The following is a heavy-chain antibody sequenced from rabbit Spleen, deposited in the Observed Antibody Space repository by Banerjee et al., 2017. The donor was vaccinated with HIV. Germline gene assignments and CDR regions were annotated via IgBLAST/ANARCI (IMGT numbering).Heavy chain of an antibody. Sequence: QEQLVESGGGLVKPEGSLTLTCTASGFSFSSGYWIYWVRQAPGKGLEFIACIDAGSSGSTYYATWAKGRFTVSKTSSTTVTLQMTGLTAADTATYFCARDLSGVSTYTALWGQGTLVTVS. J-gene: IGHJ3*01. D-gene: IGHD7-1*01. CDR1: GFSFSSGYW. CDR2: IDAGSSGST. V-gene: IGHV1S45*01. CDR3: ARDLSGVSTYTAL.